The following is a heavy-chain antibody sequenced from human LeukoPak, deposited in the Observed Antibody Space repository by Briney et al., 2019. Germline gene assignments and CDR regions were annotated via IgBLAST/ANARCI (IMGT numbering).Heavy chain of an antibody. CDR2: IRYDGSNK. CDR3: ARDRTKYCRSTSCPLDY. J-gene: IGHJ4*02. Sequence: GGSLRLSCAASGFTFSSYGMHWVRQAPGKGLEWVAFIRYDGSNKYYADSVKGRFTISRDNSKNTLYLQMNSLRADDTAVYYCARDRTKYCRSTSCPLDYWGQGTLVTVSS. V-gene: IGHV3-30*02. CDR1: GFTFSSYG. D-gene: IGHD2-2*01.